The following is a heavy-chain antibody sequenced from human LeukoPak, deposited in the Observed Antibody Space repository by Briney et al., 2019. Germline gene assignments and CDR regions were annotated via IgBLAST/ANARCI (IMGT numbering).Heavy chain of an antibody. Sequence: SETLSLTCAVSGGSFSGYYWSWIRQPPGKGLEWIGEINHSGSTNYNPSLKSRVTISVDTSKNQFSLKLSSVTAADTAVYYCASLRRGELYSLGYWGQGTLVTVSS. CDR3: ASLRRGELYSLGY. D-gene: IGHD3-16*01. J-gene: IGHJ4*02. CDR2: INHSGST. CDR1: GGSFSGYY. V-gene: IGHV4-34*01.